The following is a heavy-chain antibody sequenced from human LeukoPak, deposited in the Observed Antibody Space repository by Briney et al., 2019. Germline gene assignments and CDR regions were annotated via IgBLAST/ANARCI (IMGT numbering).Heavy chain of an antibody. Sequence: GGSLRLSCAASGFTFSDYYMSWIRQAPGKGLEWVSYISSSGSTIYYADSVKGRFTISRDNSKNTLYLQMNSLRAEDTAVYYCAKDPFTHYYDSSGYYPYWGQGTLVTVSS. J-gene: IGHJ4*02. V-gene: IGHV3-11*04. CDR3: AKDPFTHYYDSSGYYPY. CDR2: ISSSGSTI. D-gene: IGHD3-22*01. CDR1: GFTFSDYY.